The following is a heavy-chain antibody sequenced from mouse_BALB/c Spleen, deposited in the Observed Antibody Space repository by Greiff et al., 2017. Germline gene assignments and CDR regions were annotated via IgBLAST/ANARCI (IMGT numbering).Heavy chain of an antibody. CDR3: ARDMGYYYGSSYFDY. Sequence: EVKLMESGGGLVQPGGSLRLSCATSGFTFTDYYMSWVRQPPGKALEWLGFIRNKANGYTTEYSASVKGRFTISRDNSQSILYLQMNTLRAEDSATYYCARDMGYYYGSSYFDYWGQGTTLTVSS. J-gene: IGHJ2*01. V-gene: IGHV7-3*02. D-gene: IGHD1-1*01. CDR2: IRNKANGYTT. CDR1: GFTFTDYY.